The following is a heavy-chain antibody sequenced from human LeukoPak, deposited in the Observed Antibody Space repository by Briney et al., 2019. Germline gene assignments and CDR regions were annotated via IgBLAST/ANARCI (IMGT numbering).Heavy chain of an antibody. CDR2: IYTSGST. Sequence: SETLSLTCTVSGGSISSSSYYWGWIRQPPGKGLEWIGRIYTSGSTNYNPSLKSRVTMSVDTSKNQFSLKLSSVTAADTAVYYCARDPGRFDPWGQGTLVTVSS. CDR1: GGSISSSSYY. V-gene: IGHV4-39*07. CDR3: ARDPGRFDP. J-gene: IGHJ5*02. D-gene: IGHD1-26*01.